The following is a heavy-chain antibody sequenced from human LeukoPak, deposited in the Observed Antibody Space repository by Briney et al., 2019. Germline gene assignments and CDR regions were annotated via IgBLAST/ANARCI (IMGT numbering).Heavy chain of an antibody. CDR3: AREEVWGNYRHFDS. CDR1: GGSFSENY. CDR2: INHSGST. J-gene: IGHJ4*02. Sequence: TSETLSLTCAAYGGSFSENYWGWIRQPPGKGLEWLGDINHSGSTNYSPSLKSRVTISVDTSKNHFSLNLSSVTAADTAVYYCAREEVWGNYRHFDSWGQGTLVTVSS. D-gene: IGHD3-16*02. V-gene: IGHV4-34*01.